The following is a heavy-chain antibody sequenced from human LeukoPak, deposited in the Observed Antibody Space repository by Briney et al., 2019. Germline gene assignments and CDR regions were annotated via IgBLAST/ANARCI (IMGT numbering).Heavy chain of an antibody. CDR3: ARVSSSWYQDWYFDL. CDR2: IYTSESP. J-gene: IGHJ2*01. D-gene: IGHD6-13*01. V-gene: IGHV4-4*07. CDR1: GGSISSYY. Sequence: KSSETLSLTCTASGGSISSYYWSWIRQPAGKGLEWIGRIYTSESPTYNPSLKSRVTMSLDTSKNQFSLKLSSVTAADTAVYYCARVSSSWYQDWYFDLWGRGTLVTVSS.